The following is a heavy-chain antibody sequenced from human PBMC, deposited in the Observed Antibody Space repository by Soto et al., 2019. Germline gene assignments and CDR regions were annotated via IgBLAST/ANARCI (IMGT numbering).Heavy chain of an antibody. CDR1: GFTVSSNF. D-gene: IGHD4-17*01. V-gene: IGHV3-66*01. Sequence: EVQLVVSGGGLVQPGGSLRLSCAASGFTVSSNFMSWVRQAQGKGLEWVSIMYSDGSTYYADSVKGRFTISRDNSKNTLYLQMNSMRADDTAVYYCASRRNPYGAYDYWGQGTLVTVSS. CDR3: ASRRNPYGAYDY. J-gene: IGHJ4*02. CDR2: MYSDGST.